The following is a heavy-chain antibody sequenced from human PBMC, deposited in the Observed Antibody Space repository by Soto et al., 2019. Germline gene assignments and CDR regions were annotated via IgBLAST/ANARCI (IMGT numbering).Heavy chain of an antibody. J-gene: IGHJ4*02. Sequence: ASVKVSCKASGYTFTSYAMHWVRQAPGQRLEWMGWINAGNGNTKYSQKFQGRVTITRDTSASTAYMELSSLRSEDTAVYYCARGGEYGDTSFDYWGQGTLVTVSS. V-gene: IGHV1-3*01. CDR2: INAGNGNT. D-gene: IGHD4-17*01. CDR1: GYTFTSYA. CDR3: ARGGEYGDTSFDY.